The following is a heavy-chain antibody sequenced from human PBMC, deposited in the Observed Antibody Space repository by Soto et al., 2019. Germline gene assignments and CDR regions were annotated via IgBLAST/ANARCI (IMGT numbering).Heavy chain of an antibody. CDR2: ISAYNGNT. D-gene: IGHD3-10*01. Sequence: ASVKVSCKASGYTFTSYGISWVRQAPGQGLEWMGWISAYNGNTNYAQKLQGRVTMTTDTSTSTAYMELRSLRSDDTAVYYCARLFYGSNASPGRYYFDYWGQGTLVTVSS. J-gene: IGHJ4*02. CDR1: GYTFTSYG. V-gene: IGHV1-18*01. CDR3: ARLFYGSNASPGRYYFDY.